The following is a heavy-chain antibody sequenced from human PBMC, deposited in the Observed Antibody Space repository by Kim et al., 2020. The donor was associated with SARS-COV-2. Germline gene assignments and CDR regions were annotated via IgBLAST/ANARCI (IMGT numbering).Heavy chain of an antibody. CDR2: IWYDGSNK. Sequence: GGSLRLSCAASGFTFSSYGMHWVRQAPGKGLEWVAVIWYDGSNKYYADSVKGRFTISRDNSKNTLYLQMNSLRAEDTAVYYCARGHTVTVYYYGMDVWGQGTTVTVSS. V-gene: IGHV3-33*01. CDR1: GFTFSSYG. CDR3: ARGHTVTVYYYGMDV. J-gene: IGHJ6*02. D-gene: IGHD4-17*01.